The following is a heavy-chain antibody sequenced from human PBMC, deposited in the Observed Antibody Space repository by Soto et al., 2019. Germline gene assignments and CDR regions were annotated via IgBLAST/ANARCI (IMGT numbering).Heavy chain of an antibody. J-gene: IGHJ5*02. Sequence: QVHLVQSGTEVKKPGSSVTVSCKASGDTFSRYAVSWVRQVPGQGLEWMGGIIPMFGTPNYAQKFKGRVTISADELTGTAYMELTRLRYEDTAVYYCAREGGYSYGLGRGQPFDPWGQGTLVSVSS. CDR3: AREGGYSYGLGRGQPFDP. CDR2: IIPMFGTP. CDR1: GDTFSRYA. V-gene: IGHV1-69*01. D-gene: IGHD5-18*01.